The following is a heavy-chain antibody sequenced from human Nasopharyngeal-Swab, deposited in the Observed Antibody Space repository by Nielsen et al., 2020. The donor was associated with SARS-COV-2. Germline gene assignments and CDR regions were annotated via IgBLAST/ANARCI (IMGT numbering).Heavy chain of an antibody. V-gene: IGHV1-69*04. Sequence: SVKVSCKASGYTFTSYAITWVRQAPGQGLEWMGRIIPILDIGRYAQKFQGRVTITADKSTNTAYMELSSLTSEDTAVYYCARDLWLETDYYYLGMDVWGQGTTVTVSS. J-gene: IGHJ6*02. D-gene: IGHD6-19*01. CDR2: IIPILDIG. CDR3: ARDLWLETDYYYLGMDV. CDR1: GYTFTSYA.